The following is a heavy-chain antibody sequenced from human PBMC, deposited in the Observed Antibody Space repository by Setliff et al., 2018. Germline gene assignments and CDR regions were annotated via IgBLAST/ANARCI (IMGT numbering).Heavy chain of an antibody. D-gene: IGHD3-3*01. CDR3: ARMSGFQYIDV. V-gene: IGHV4-61*09. CDR1: GDSISSRRNY. Sequence: PSEILSLTCTVSGDSISSRRNYWGWFRQPAGKELEWIGQIYTSWSTNYNPSLKSRVTISLDTSKNQFSLSLTSVTAEDTAVYYCARMSGFQYIDVWDKGTTVTVSS. CDR2: IYTSWST. J-gene: IGHJ6*03.